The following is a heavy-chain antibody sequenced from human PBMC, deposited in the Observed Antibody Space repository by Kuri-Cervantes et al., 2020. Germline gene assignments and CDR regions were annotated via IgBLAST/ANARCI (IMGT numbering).Heavy chain of an antibody. D-gene: IGHD3-22*01. CDR1: GYTFTSYG. V-gene: IGHV1-18*01. Sequence: ASVKVSCKASGYTFTSYGISWVRQAPGQGLEWMGWISAYNGNINYAQKLQGRVTMTTDTSTSTAYMELRSLRSDDTAVYYCARGTYYYDSSGYYIYYFDYWGQGTLVTVSS. CDR2: ISAYNGNI. CDR3: ARGTYYYDSSGYYIYYFDY. J-gene: IGHJ4*02.